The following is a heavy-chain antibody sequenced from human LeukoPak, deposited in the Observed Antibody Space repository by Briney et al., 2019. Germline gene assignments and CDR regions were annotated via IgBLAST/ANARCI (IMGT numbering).Heavy chain of an antibody. D-gene: IGHD6-19*01. CDR3: ARWYSSGWAFDY. CDR2: IHYSGST. V-gene: IGHV4-59*08. J-gene: IGHJ4*02. Sequence: SETLSLTCTVSGGTISSYYWNWIRQPPGKGLEWIGYIHYSGSTKYNPSLKSRVTISVDTSKNQFSLKLSTVTAADTAVYYCARWYSSGWAFDYWGQGTLVTVSS. CDR1: GGTISSYY.